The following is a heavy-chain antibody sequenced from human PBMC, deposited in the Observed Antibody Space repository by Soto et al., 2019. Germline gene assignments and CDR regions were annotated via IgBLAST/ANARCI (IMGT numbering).Heavy chain of an antibody. CDR1: GYTFTGYY. D-gene: IGHD3-3*01. Sequence: QVQLVQSGAEVKKPGASVKVSCKASGYTFTGYYMHWVRQAPGQGLEWMGWINPNSGGTNYAQKFQGRVTMTRDTSISTAYMALSRLRSDDTAVYYCARGGTIFGVVTLNWFDPWGQGTLVTVSP. CDR3: ARGGTIFGVVTLNWFDP. CDR2: INPNSGGT. J-gene: IGHJ5*02. V-gene: IGHV1-2*02.